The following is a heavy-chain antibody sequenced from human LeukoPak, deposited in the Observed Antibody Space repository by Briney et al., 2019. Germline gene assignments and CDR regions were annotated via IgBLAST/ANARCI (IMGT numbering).Heavy chain of an antibody. D-gene: IGHD5-24*01. Sequence: SETLSLTCAVYGGSFSGYYWSWIRQPPGKGLEWIGEINHSGSTNYNPSLKSRVTISVDTSKNQFSLKLSSVTAADTAVYYCAREKRDMATILDGYYFDYWGQGTLVTVSS. CDR1: GGSFSGYY. J-gene: IGHJ4*02. CDR2: INHSGST. V-gene: IGHV4-34*01. CDR3: AREKRDMATILDGYYFDY.